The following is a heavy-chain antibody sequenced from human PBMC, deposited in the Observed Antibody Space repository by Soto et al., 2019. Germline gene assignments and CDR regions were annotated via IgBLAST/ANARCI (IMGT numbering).Heavy chain of an antibody. Sequence: SVKVSCKASGGTFSSYAISWVRQAPGQGLEWMGGIIPIFGTANYAQKFQGRVTITADESTSTAYMELSSLRSEDTAVYYCARADIVVVVAARGDDAFDIWGQGTMVTVSS. V-gene: IGHV1-69*13. J-gene: IGHJ3*02. CDR2: IIPIFGTA. D-gene: IGHD2-15*01. CDR3: ARADIVVVVAARGDDAFDI. CDR1: GGTFSSYA.